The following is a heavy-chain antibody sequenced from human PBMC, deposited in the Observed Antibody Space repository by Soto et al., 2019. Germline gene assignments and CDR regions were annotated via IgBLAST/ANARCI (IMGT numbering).Heavy chain of an antibody. CDR3: AKDNGYDGSGYGAPNAFDI. V-gene: IGHV3-23*01. CDR2: ISGRRGST. Sequence: EVQLLESGGGLVQPGGSLRLSCAASGFTFSSYAMSWVRQAPGKGLEWVSGISGRRGSTYYADSVKGRFTISRDNSKDTLYLQMRSLRAEDTAVYYCAKDNGYDGSGYGAPNAFDIWGQGTMVTVSS. J-gene: IGHJ3*02. D-gene: IGHD3-22*01. CDR1: GFTFSSYA.